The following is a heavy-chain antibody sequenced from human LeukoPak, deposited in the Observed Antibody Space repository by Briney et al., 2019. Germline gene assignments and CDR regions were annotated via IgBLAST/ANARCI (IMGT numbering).Heavy chain of an antibody. J-gene: IGHJ4*02. CDR1: GFTFSSYG. Sequence: GGSLRLSCAASGFTFSSYGMHWVRQAPGKGLEWVAVISYDGSNKYYADSVKGRFTISRDNSKNTLYLQMNSLRAEDTAVYYCAKDGGATPGLFDYWGQGTLVTVSS. CDR2: ISYDGSNK. V-gene: IGHV3-30*18. CDR3: AKDGGATPGLFDY. D-gene: IGHD1-26*01.